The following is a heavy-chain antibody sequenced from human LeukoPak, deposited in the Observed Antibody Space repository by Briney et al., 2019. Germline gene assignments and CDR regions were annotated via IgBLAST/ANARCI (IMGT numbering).Heavy chain of an antibody. J-gene: IGHJ4*02. Sequence: GASVKVSCKASGYTFTSYYMHWVRQAPGQGLEWMGIINPSGGSTSYAQKFQGRVTMTRDTSTSTVYMELSSLRSEDTAVYYCARRLLYYYDSSGYPDYWGQGTLVTVSS. CDR1: GYTFTSYY. CDR3: ARRLLYYYDSSGYPDY. V-gene: IGHV1-46*01. CDR2: INPSGGST. D-gene: IGHD3-22*01.